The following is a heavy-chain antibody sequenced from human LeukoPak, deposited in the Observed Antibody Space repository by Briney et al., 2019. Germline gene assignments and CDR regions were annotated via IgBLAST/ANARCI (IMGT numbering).Heavy chain of an antibody. Sequence: GRSLRLSCAASGFTFSSYAMSWVRQAPGKGLEWVSAISGSGGSTYYADSVKGRFTISRDNSKNTLYLQMNGLRAEDTAVYYCAKDQDGYNRIDYWGQGTLVTVS. CDR2: ISGSGGST. CDR3: AKDQDGYNRIDY. D-gene: IGHD5-24*01. J-gene: IGHJ4*02. CDR1: GFTFSSYA. V-gene: IGHV3-23*01.